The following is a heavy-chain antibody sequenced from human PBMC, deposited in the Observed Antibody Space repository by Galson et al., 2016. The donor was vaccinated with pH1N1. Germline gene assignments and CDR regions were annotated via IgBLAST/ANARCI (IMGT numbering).Heavy chain of an antibody. J-gene: IGHJ6*02. D-gene: IGHD1-7*01. CDR3: ATSSPHITGTTGFFGLDV. CDR1: TYSFSGYY. CDR2: ISPDSGGT. V-gene: IGHV1-2*04. Sequence: STYSFSGYYIHWVRQAPGQGLEWMGWISPDSGGTVYAQKFQDWVTMTWDTSISTTYMEVTRLTSDDTAVYFCATSSPHITGTTGFFGLDVWGQGTTVTVSS.